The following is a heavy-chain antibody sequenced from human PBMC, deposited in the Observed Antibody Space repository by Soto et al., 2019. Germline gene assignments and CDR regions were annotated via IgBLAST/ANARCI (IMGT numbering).Heavy chain of an antibody. V-gene: IGHV3-23*01. CDR1: GFTFSNYG. CDR2: ISGSGGST. D-gene: IGHD2-15*01. CDR3: AKDSPVGVPLLRDLHD. Sequence: LRLSCAASGFTFSNYGMSWVRQAPGEGLEWVSVISGSGGSTYYADSVKGRFTLSRDNSKNTVYLQMNSLRAEDTAVYYCAKDSPVGVPLLRDLHDWGQGTLVNVSS. J-gene: IGHJ1*01.